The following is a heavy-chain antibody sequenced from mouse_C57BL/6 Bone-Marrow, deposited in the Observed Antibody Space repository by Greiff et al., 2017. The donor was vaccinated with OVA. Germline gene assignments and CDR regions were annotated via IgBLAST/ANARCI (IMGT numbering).Heavy chain of an antibody. CDR3: ARKTTTVVDWYFDV. CDR2: INPSTGGT. Sequence: VQLQQSGPELVKPGASVKISCKASGYSFTGYYMNWVKQSPEKSLEWIGEINPSTGGTTYNQKFKAKATLTVDKSSSTAYMQLKSLTSEDSAVYYCARKTTTVVDWYFDVWGTGTTGTVSS. J-gene: IGHJ1*03. CDR1: GYSFTGYY. V-gene: IGHV1-42*01. D-gene: IGHD1-1*01.